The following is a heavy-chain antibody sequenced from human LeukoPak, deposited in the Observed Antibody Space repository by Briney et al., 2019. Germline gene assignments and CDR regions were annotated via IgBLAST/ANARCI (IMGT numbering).Heavy chain of an antibody. CDR3: ARDFDY. J-gene: IGHJ4*02. V-gene: IGHV6-1*01. CDR1: GDSVSSNTAS. CDR2: TYYRSEWFN. Sequence: SQTLSPTCAISGDSVSSNTASWNWIRQSPSRGLEWLGRTYYRSEWFNDYAVSVKSRIIINPDTSNNQFSLQLNSVTPDDTAVYYCARDFDYWGQGTLVTVSS.